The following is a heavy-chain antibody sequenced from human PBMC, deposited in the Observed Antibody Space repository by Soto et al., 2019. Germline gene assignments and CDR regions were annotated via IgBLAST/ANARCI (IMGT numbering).Heavy chain of an antibody. CDR2: SIPIFGTA. D-gene: IGHD3-22*01. CDR3: ASTDAYYYDSNGPFSDPYYVTDV. J-gene: IGHJ6*02. Sequence: QVQLVQSGAEVKKPGSSVKVSCKASGGTFSSYAISWVRQAPGQGLEWMGGSIPIFGTANYAKKCQGRVTITAAKSTSPAYVELSSLRSEAMALYYCASTDAYYYDSNGPFSDPYYVTDVCCQGPTVTVS. CDR1: GGTFSSYA. V-gene: IGHV1-69*06.